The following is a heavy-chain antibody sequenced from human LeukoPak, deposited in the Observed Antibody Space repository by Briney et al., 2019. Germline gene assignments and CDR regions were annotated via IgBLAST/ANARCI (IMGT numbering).Heavy chain of an antibody. CDR1: GYTFTSYD. J-gene: IGHJ4*02. Sequence: ASVKVSCKASGYTFTSYDISWVRQATGQGLEWMGWMNPNSGNTGYAQKFQGRVTMTRNTSISTAYMELSSLRSEDTAVYYCARGYSGYDYCDYWGQGTLVTVSS. V-gene: IGHV1-8*01. D-gene: IGHD5-12*01. CDR3: ARGYSGYDYCDY. CDR2: MNPNSGNT.